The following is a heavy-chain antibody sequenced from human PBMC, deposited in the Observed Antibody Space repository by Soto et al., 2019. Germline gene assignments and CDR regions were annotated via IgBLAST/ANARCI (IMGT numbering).Heavy chain of an antibody. CDR3: ARVNGGSSGWIDP. D-gene: IGHD6-6*01. J-gene: IGHJ5*02. CDR1: GGSISSGDYF. V-gene: IGHV4-31*02. CDR2: IYHSGNT. Sequence: SETLSLTCTVSGGSISSGDYFWRWVRQHPVKGLEWIGDIYHSGNTYYNPSLKSRVSISVDTSKNQFSLKLTSVSAADTAVYYCARVNGGSSGWIDPWGQGTLVTVSS.